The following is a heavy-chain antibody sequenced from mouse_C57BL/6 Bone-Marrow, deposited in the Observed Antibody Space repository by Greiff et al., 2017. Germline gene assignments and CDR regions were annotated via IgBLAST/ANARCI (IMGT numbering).Heavy chain of an antibody. CDR3: ARGGVKDAMDY. CDR1: EYEFPSHD. CDR2: INSDGGST. Sequence: EVQLQQSGGGLVQPGESLKLSCESNEYEFPSHDMSWVRKTPEKRLELVAAINSDGGSTYYPDTMERRFIISRDNTKKTLYLQMSSLRSEDTALYDCARGGVKDAMDYWGQGTSVTVSS. V-gene: IGHV5-2*01. D-gene: IGHD1-3*01. J-gene: IGHJ4*01.